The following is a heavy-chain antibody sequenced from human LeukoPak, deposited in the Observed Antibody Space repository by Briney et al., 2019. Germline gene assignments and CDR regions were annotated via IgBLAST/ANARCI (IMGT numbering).Heavy chain of an antibody. Sequence: GGALRLSCAASGFTFSSYGIHWVRQAPGKGLEWVAVICYDGSNKYYADSVKGRFTISRDNSKNTVYLQMNSLRAEDTAVYYCARVSPEIVVVTGTGAPDYWGQGTLVTVSS. CDR2: ICYDGSNK. CDR3: ARVSPEIVVVTGTGAPDY. V-gene: IGHV3-33*01. J-gene: IGHJ4*02. D-gene: IGHD2-21*02. CDR1: GFTFSSYG.